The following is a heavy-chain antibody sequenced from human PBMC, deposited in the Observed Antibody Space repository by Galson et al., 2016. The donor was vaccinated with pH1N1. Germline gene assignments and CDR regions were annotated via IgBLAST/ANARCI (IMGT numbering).Heavy chain of an antibody. D-gene: IGHD2-2*01. CDR3: ATLGGDIVVVPDATDYCYGLDV. CDR2: ITSGSFHI. V-gene: IGHV3-21*01. Sequence: SLRLSCAAPGFIFSGYSMNWVRQAPGKGLEWVSSITSGSFHIYYADSVKGRFTISRDNAKNSLFLQMNSLRVEDTAVYYCATLGGDIVVVPDATDYCYGLDVWGQGTTVSVSS. J-gene: IGHJ6*02. CDR1: GFIFSGYS.